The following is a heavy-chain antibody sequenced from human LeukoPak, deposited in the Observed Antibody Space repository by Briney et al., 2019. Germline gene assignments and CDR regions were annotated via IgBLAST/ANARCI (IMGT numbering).Heavy chain of an antibody. V-gene: IGHV4-34*01. J-gene: IGHJ3*02. Sequence: SETLSLTCAVYGGSFSGYYWSWIRQPPGKGLEWIGEINHSGSTNYNPSLKSRVTISVDTSKNQFSLKLSSVTAADTAVYYCALTSTGMGDAFDIWGQGTMVTVSS. CDR1: GGSFSGYY. CDR2: INHSGST. D-gene: IGHD1-1*01. CDR3: ALTSTGMGDAFDI.